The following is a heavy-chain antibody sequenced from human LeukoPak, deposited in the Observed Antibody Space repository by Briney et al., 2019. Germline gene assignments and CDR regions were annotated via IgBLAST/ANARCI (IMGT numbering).Heavy chain of an antibody. J-gene: IGHJ3*02. CDR3: AREAEPGLPDASDI. D-gene: IGHD1-14*01. CDR1: GGTFSSYA. CDR2: IIPIFGTA. V-gene: IGHV1-69*13. Sequence: EASVKVSCKASGGTFSSYAISWVRQAPGQGLEWMGGIIPIFGTANYAQKFQGRVTITADESTSTAYMELSSLRSEDTAVYYCAREAEPGLPDASDIWGQGTMVTVSS.